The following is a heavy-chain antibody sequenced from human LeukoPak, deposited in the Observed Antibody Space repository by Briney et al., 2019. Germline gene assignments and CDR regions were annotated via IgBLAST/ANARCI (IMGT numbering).Heavy chain of an antibody. D-gene: IGHD2-15*01. J-gene: IGHJ5*02. CDR1: GFTFSSYG. Sequence: GGSLRLSCAASGFTFSSYGVHWVRQAPGKGLEWGTVIRYDGSNKHYADSVKGRFTISRDNSKNTLYLQMNSLRAEDTAVYYCAKERLGDCSGGSCAGNWFDPGGQGTLVTVSS. CDR2: IRYDGSNK. CDR3: AKERLGDCSGGSCAGNWFDP. V-gene: IGHV3-30*02.